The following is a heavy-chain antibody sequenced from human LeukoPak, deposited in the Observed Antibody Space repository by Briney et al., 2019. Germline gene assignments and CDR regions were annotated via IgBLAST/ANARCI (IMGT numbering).Heavy chain of an antibody. CDR3: ARAYYDFWSGYSDY. V-gene: IGHV3-7*01. CDR1: GFTFSSYW. J-gene: IGHJ4*02. D-gene: IGHD3-3*01. Sequence: SGGSLRLSCAASGFTFSSYWMNWARQAPGKGLEWVASINHNGNVNYYVDSVKGRFTISRDNAKNSLYLQMSNLRAEDTAVYYCARAYYDFWSGYSDYWGQGTLVTVSS. CDR2: INHNGNVN.